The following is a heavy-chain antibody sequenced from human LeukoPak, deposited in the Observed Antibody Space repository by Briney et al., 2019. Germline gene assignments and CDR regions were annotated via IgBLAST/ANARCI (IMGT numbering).Heavy chain of an antibody. Sequence: GASVKVSCKASRYIFTSYDINWVRQATGQGLEWMGWMNPNSGNTGYAQNFQGRITMTRNTSIGTAYMELSNLTSEDAALYYCARGLYSGHYLDYWSQGTLVIVSS. V-gene: IGHV1-8*02. CDR2: MNPNSGNT. CDR3: ARGLYSGHYLDY. D-gene: IGHD1-26*01. CDR1: RYIFTSYD. J-gene: IGHJ4*02.